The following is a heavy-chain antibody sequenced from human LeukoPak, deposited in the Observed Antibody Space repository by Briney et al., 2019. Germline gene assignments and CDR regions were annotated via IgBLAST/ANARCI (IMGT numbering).Heavy chain of an antibody. J-gene: IGHJ5*02. CDR2: INWDDQK. V-gene: IGHV2-5*02. Sequence: SGPTLVNPTQTLTLTCTFSGFSLTTSGVGVGWIRQPPGKALEWLALINWDDQKVYSTSLQSRLSITKDTSKNQVVLTMTNVDPVDTATYYCAHRRDSSGYQYRYWFAPWGQGTLVTVSS. CDR3: AHRRDSSGYQYRYWFAP. CDR1: GFSLTTSGVG. D-gene: IGHD3-22*01.